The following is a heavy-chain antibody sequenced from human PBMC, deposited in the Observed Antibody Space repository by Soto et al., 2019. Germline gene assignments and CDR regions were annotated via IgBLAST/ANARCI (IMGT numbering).Heavy chain of an antibody. J-gene: IGHJ6*02. Sequence: SQALSLTCAISGDSVSSNSAAWNCIRQSPSRGLEWLGRTYYRSKWYNDYAVSVKSRITINPDTSKNQCSLQLNSVTPEDTAVYYCAVGGWNDVNYYGMDVWGQGTTVTVSS. V-gene: IGHV6-1*01. CDR1: GDSVSSNSAA. CDR3: AVGGWNDVNYYGMDV. CDR2: TYYRSKWYN. D-gene: IGHD1-1*01.